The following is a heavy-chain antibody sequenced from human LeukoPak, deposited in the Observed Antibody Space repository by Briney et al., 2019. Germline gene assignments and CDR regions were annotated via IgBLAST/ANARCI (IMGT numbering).Heavy chain of an antibody. CDR3: AKTTTGYSSGRYPGWPVDY. Sequence: GGSLRLSCAASGFTFSSYAVSWVRQAPGKGLGWVSAISGSGGGTYYADSVKGRFTFSRDNSKNMVYLQMNSLSTEDTAVYYCAKTTTGYSSGRYPGWPVDYWGQGTLVTVSS. J-gene: IGHJ4*02. CDR1: GFTFSSYA. CDR2: ISGSGGGT. V-gene: IGHV3-23*01. D-gene: IGHD6-19*01.